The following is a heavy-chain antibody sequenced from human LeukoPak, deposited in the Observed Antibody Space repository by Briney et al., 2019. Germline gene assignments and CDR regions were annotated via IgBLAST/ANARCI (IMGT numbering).Heavy chain of an antibody. V-gene: IGHV3-23*01. CDR2: ISASGGTT. J-gene: IGHJ1*01. D-gene: IGHD6-19*01. CDR3: AKDISTSWYEKYFQH. CDR1: GFTFSTYA. Sequence: GGSLRLSCAASGFTFSTYAMSWVRQAPGKGLEWVSTISASGGTTYYADSVKGRFTISRDSSKNMLYLQMNGLRAEDTAVYYCAKDISTSWYEKYFQHWGQGTLVTVSS.